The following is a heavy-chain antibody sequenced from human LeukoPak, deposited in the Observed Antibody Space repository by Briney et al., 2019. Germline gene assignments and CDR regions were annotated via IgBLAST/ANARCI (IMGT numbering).Heavy chain of an antibody. CDR2: IYHSGST. V-gene: IGHV4-4*02. CDR1: GGSISNSNW. D-gene: IGHD3-10*01. CDR3: ARDRYGSGTAFDY. Sequence: PSGTLSLTCAVSGGSISNSNWWSWVRQPPGKGLEWIGEIYHSGSTDYNPSLKSRVTISVDKSKNQFSLKLSSVTAADTAVYYCARDRYGSGTAFDYWGQGTLVTVSS. J-gene: IGHJ4*02.